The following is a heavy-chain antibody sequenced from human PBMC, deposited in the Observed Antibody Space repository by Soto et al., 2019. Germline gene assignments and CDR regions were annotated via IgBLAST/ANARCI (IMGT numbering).Heavy chain of an antibody. CDR3: ARDLYFLRFLEKDYYYMDV. CDR1: GFTVSSNY. CDR2: IYSGGST. D-gene: IGHD3-3*01. V-gene: IGHV3-66*01. Sequence: GGSLRLSCAASGFTVSSNYMSWVRQAPGKGLEWVSVIYSGGSTYYADSVKGRFTISRDNSKNTLYLQMNSLRAEDTAVYYCARDLYFLRFLEKDYYYMDVWGKGTTVTVSS. J-gene: IGHJ6*03.